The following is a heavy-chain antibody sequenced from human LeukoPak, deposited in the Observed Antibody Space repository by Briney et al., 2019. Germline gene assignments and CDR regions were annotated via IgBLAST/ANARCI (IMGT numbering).Heavy chain of an antibody. D-gene: IGHD3-3*01. J-gene: IGHJ4*02. CDR2: IYYSGST. CDR1: GGSISSSSYY. V-gene: IGHV4-39*07. CDR3: ARVGSYYDFWSGY. Sequence: SETLSLTCTVSGGSISSSSYYWVWIRQPPGNGLEWIGSIYYSGSTYYNPSLKSRVTISVDTSKNQFSLKLSSVTAADTAAYYCARVGSYYDFWSGYWGQGTLVTVSS.